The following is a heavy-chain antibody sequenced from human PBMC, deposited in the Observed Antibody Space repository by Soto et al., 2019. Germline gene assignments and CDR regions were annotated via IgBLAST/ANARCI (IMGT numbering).Heavy chain of an antibody. V-gene: IGHV3-23*01. D-gene: IGHD1-20*01. J-gene: IGHJ4*02. CDR3: AKGYRAGDY. CDR2: ISGSGGSA. Sequence: EVQLLESGGRLVQPGESLRLSCAASGFTFSIFGMSWVRQAPGKGLEWVSVISGSGGSAYYADSVKGRFTISRDNSKNTLSLQMNSLRAEDTAVYYCAKGYRAGDYWGQGTLVTVSS. CDR1: GFTFSIFG.